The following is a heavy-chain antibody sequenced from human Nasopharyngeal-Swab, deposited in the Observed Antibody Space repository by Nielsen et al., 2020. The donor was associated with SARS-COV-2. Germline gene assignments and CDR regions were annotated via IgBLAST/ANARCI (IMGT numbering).Heavy chain of an antibody. CDR2: IYYSGST. Sequence: SETLSLTCTVSGGSISSYYWSWIRQHPGKGLEWIGYIYYSGSTNYNPSLKSRVTISVDTSKNQFSLKLSSVTAADTAVYYCARLDSSSSGGFDYWGQGTLVTVSS. V-gene: IGHV4-59*01. D-gene: IGHD6-6*01. J-gene: IGHJ4*02. CDR3: ARLDSSSSGGFDY. CDR1: GGSISSYY.